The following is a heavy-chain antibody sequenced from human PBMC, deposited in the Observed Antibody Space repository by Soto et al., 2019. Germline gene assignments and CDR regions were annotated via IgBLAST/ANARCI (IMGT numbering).Heavy chain of an antibody. CDR1: GGSFSGYY. D-gene: IGHD3-10*01. J-gene: IGHJ4*02. CDR3: ASYGSGTYFRGRDY. CDR2: INHSGST. V-gene: IGHV4-34*01. Sequence: QVQPQQWGAGLLKPSETLSLTCAVYGGSFSGYYWSWIRQPPGKGLEWIGEINHSGSTNYNPSLKSRVTISVDTSKNQISLKLSSVTAADTAVYYCASYGSGTYFRGRDYWGQGTLVTVSS.